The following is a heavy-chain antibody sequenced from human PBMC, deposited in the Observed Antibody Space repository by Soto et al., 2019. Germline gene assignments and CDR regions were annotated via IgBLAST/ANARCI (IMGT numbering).Heavy chain of an antibody. D-gene: IGHD3-10*01. CDR1: GGSISTSNYY. CDR2: MYYSGST. Sequence: SETLSLTCTVSGGSISTSNYYWGWIRQPPRKGLEWIASMYYSGSTYYNPSLKSRVTISVDTSKTQFSLKLSSVTAADTAVYYCARWFFYYGMDVWGQGTTVTVSS. V-gene: IGHV4-39*07. CDR3: ARWFFYYGMDV. J-gene: IGHJ6*02.